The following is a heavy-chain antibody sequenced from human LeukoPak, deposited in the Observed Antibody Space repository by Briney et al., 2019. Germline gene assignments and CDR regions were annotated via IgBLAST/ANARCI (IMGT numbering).Heavy chain of an antibody. V-gene: IGHV4-34*01. CDR1: GGSFSGYY. D-gene: IGHD3-10*01. J-gene: IGHJ6*03. CDR2: INHSGST. Sequence: SETLSLTCAVYGGSFSGYYWSWIRQPPGKGLEWIGEINHSGSTNYNPSLKSRVTISVDTSKNQFSLKLSSVTAADTAVYYCARANHGSGTYYYYYMDVWGKGITVTVSS. CDR3: ARANHGSGTYYYYYMDV.